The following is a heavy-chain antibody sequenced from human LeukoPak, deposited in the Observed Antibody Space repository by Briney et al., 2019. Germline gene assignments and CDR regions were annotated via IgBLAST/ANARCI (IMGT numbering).Heavy chain of an antibody. Sequence: GGSLRLSCAASGFTVSSNYMGWVRQAPGKGLEWVSVIYSDDSTYYADSVKGRFTISRHNSKNTLYLQMNSLRAEDTAVYYCARGGYSGYDRDAFDIWGQGTMVTVSS. J-gene: IGHJ3*02. D-gene: IGHD5-12*01. CDR2: IYSDDST. CDR1: GFTVSSNY. V-gene: IGHV3-53*04. CDR3: ARGGYSGYDRDAFDI.